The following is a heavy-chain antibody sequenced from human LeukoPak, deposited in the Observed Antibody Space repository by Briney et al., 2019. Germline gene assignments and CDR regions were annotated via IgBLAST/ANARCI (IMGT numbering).Heavy chain of an antibody. Sequence: ASVKVSCKVSGYTLTELSMHWVRQAPGKGLEWMGGFDPEDGETIYAQKFQGRVTMTEDTSTDTAYMELSSLRSEDTAVYYCATASPRLDWFDPWGQGTLVTVSS. CDR2: FDPEDGET. CDR3: ATASPRLDWFDP. J-gene: IGHJ5*02. CDR1: GYTLTELS. V-gene: IGHV1-24*01. D-gene: IGHD6-6*01.